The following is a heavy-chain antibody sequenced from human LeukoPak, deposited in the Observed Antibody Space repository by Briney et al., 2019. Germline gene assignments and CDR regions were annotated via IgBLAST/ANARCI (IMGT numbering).Heavy chain of an antibody. J-gene: IGHJ4*02. V-gene: IGHV3-30*04. CDR2: ISYDGSNK. CDR1: GFTFSSYA. CDR3: ARDSFGLDY. D-gene: IGHD3-3*01. Sequence: GGSLRLSCAASGFTFSSYAMHWVRQAPGKGLEWVAVISYDGSNKYYADSVKGRFTISRDNSKNTLYLQMNSLRAEDTAVYYCARDSFGLDYWGQGTLVTVSS.